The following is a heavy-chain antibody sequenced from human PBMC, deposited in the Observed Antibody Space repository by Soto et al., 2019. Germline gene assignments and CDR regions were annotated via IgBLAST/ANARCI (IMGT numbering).Heavy chain of an antibody. CDR2: ISYDGSNK. J-gene: IGHJ3*02. CDR1: GFTFSSYG. CDR3: AKAYRGWGDAFDT. D-gene: IGHD6-19*01. Sequence: QVQLVESGGGVVQPGRSLRLSCAASGFTFSSYGMHWVRQAPGKGLEWVAVISYDGSNKYYADSVKGRFTISRDNSKNTLYLQMNGLRAEDTAVYYFAKAYRGWGDAFDTWGQGTMVTVSS. V-gene: IGHV3-30*18.